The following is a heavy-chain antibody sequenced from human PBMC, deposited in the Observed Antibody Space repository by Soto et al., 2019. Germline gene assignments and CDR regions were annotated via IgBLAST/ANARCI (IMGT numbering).Heavy chain of an antibody. CDR2: MSSDGSKI. V-gene: IGHV3-30*18. Sequence: QVQLVEPGGGAVQPGESLRLSCVASGFDFTYYAMHWVRQAPGKGLESVAVMSSDGSKIHHTDSVKGRFTISRDNSKNTRYLQMNSLRKEDTAVYFCAKDEGVGGTLGLFDYWGQGTLVSVSS. J-gene: IGHJ4*02. D-gene: IGHD1-26*01. CDR3: AKDEGVGGTLGLFDY. CDR1: GFDFTYYA.